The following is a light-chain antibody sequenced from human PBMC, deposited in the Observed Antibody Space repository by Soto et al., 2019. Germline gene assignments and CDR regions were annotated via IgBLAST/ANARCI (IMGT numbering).Light chain of an antibody. V-gene: IGLV2-14*03. CDR2: DVR. J-gene: IGLJ2*01. CDR3: SSYSGSSTLL. Sequence: QSALTQPASVSGSPGQSITISCSGTSSDIGAYDYVCWYQQHPGKAPKLMIYDVRVRRSGVSVRFSGSKSGDTASLTISGLQAEDEAHYYCSSYSGSSTLLFGGGTKLTVL. CDR1: SSDIGAYDY.